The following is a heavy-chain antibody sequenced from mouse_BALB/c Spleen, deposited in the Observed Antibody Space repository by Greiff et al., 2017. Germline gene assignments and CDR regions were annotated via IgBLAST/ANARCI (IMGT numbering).Heavy chain of an antibody. CDR1: GYTFTSYW. D-gene: IGHD1-1*01. CDR2: IDPSDSYT. J-gene: IGHJ1*01. CDR3: ARNYGSSYGYFDV. Sequence: QVQLQQPGAELVKPGASVKLSCKASGYTFTSYWMHWVKQRPGQCLEWIGEIDPSDSYTNYNQKFKGKATLTVDKSSSTAYMQLSSLTSEDSAVYYCARNYGSSYGYFDVWGAGTTVTVSS. V-gene: IGHV1-69*02.